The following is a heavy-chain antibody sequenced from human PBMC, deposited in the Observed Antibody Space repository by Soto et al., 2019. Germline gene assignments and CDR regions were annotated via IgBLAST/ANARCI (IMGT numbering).Heavy chain of an antibody. CDR1: GFTFSSYA. J-gene: IGHJ6*02. D-gene: IGHD5-12*01. Sequence: LRLSCAASGFTFSSYAMSWVRQAPGKGLEWVSAISGSGGSTYYADSVKGRFTISRDNSKNTLYLQMNSLRAEDTAVYYCAKGGRDGYNYYYYYGMDVWGQGTTVTVSS. CDR3: AKGGRDGYNYYYYYGMDV. V-gene: IGHV3-23*01. CDR2: ISGSGGST.